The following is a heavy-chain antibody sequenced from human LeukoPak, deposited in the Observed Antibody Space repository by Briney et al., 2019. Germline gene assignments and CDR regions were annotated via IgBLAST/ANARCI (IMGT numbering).Heavy chain of an antibody. CDR1: GGSISSGGYY. CDR3: AREPYRHGMDV. Sequence: SETLSLTCTVSGGSISSGGYYWSWIRQHPGKGLEWIGYIYYSGSTYYNPSLKSRVTISVDTSKNQFSLKLSSVTAADTAVYYCAREPYRHGMDVWGQGTTVTVSS. D-gene: IGHD1-26*01. CDR2: IYYSGST. J-gene: IGHJ6*02. V-gene: IGHV4-31*03.